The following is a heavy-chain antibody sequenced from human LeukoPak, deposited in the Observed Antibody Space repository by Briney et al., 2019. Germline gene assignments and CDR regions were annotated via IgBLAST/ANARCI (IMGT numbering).Heavy chain of an antibody. J-gene: IGHJ4*02. Sequence: GASVKVSCKASGYTFTSYDISWVRQAPGQGLEWMGWISAYNGNTNYAQNLQGRVTMTTDTSTSTAYMELRSLRSDDTAVYYCARTRYYYNSRSYGAPYYFDYWGQGTLVTVSS. CDR3: ARTRYYYNSRSYGAPYYFDY. CDR2: ISAYNGNT. CDR1: GYTFTSYD. D-gene: IGHD3-10*01. V-gene: IGHV1-18*01.